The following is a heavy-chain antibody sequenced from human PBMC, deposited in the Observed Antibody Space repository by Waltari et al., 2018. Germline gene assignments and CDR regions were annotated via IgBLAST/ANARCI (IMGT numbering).Heavy chain of an antibody. CDR2: ISSIGNII. Sequence: EVRLVESGGGLVKPGGSLRLSCAASGFVFSNYGLNWFRRAPGEVLEWVACISSIGNIIYYGQSGEGRFTISRDNAKESLFLQMDSLRVDDTAMYYCGRSRRGDYYDPSSHWGQGTLVTVSS. D-gene: IGHD3-16*01. V-gene: IGHV3-21*01. J-gene: IGHJ4*02. CDR3: GRSRRGDYYDPSSH. CDR1: GFVFSNYG.